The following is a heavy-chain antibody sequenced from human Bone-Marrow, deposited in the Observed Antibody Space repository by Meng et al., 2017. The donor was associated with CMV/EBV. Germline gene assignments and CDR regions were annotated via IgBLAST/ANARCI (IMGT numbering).Heavy chain of an antibody. CDR2: IIPILGIA. V-gene: IGHV1-69*02. Sequence: SVKVSCKASGGTFSSYTISWVRQAPGQGLEWMGRIIPILGIANYAQKFQGRVTITADKSTSTAYMELSSLRSEDTAVYYCARVGHYYDSSGYYYHYWGQGTLVTVSS. D-gene: IGHD3-22*01. J-gene: IGHJ4*02. CDR3: ARVGHYYDSSGYYYHY. CDR1: GGTFSSYT.